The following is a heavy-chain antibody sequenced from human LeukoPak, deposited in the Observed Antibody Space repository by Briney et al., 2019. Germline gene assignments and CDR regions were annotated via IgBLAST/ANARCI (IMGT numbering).Heavy chain of an antibody. D-gene: IGHD6-6*01. Sequence: PGGSLRLSCAASGFTFSNFWMNWVRQAPGKGLEWVANIKQDGSETYYVDSVKGRFTISRDNAKNSLYLQMNSLTAEDTAVYYCARDRVWTVLYWGQGTLVTVSS. J-gene: IGHJ4*02. CDR2: IKQDGSET. CDR3: ARDRVWTVLY. CDR1: GFTFSNFW. V-gene: IGHV3-7*01.